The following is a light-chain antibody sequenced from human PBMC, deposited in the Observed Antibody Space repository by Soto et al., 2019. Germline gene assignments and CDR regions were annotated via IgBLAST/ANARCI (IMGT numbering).Light chain of an antibody. CDR1: QSINIY. Sequence: DSVTVTCRASQSINIYLNWYQQKPGKAPTLLIYGASSLQSGVPSRFTGGGSRTDFAHTISSLQPEDFATYYCQQSYSSPYTFGQGTKLEIK. J-gene: IGKJ2*01. CDR2: GAS. CDR3: QQSYSSPYT. V-gene: IGKV1-39*01.